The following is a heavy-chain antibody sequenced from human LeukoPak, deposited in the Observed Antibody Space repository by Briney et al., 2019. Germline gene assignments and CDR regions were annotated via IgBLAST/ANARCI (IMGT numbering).Heavy chain of an antibody. CDR3: ARKRFQNWFDP. CDR1: GGPISSGGYY. CDR2: IYYSGST. D-gene: IGHD3-3*01. V-gene: IGHV4-31*03. J-gene: IGHJ5*02. Sequence: PSETVSLTCTVSGGPISSGGYYWSWIRQHPGKGLEWIGYIYYSGSTYYNPSLKSRVTISVDTSKNQFSLKLSSVTAADTAVYYCARKRFQNWFDPWGQGTLVTVSS.